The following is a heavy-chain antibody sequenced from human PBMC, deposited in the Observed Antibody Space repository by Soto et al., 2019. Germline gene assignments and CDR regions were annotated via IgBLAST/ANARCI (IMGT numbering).Heavy chain of an antibody. J-gene: IGHJ4*02. Sequence: QVQLVESGGGVVQPGRSLRLSCAASGFTFSPYAMHWVRQAPGKGLEWVAVISYDGNNQYYADSVKGRFTISRDNSKNTLSLQMNSLSAEDTALYYCARGEGGYYFGSSGYYYYAYWGQGTLVAVSS. CDR1: GFTFSPYA. D-gene: IGHD3-22*01. V-gene: IGHV3-30-3*01. CDR2: ISYDGNNQ. CDR3: ARGEGGYYFGSSGYYYYAY.